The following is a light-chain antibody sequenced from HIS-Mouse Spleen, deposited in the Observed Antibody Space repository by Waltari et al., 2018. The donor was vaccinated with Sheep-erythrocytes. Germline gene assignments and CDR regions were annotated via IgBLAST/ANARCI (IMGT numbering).Light chain of an antibody. V-gene: IGKV1-39*01. J-gene: IGKJ4*01. CDR1: QRISSY. Sequence: DIQLTQSPSFLSASVGDRVTITCRASQRISSYLNWYQQKPGTAPKLLIYAASSLQSGVPSRFSGSGSGTDFTLTISSLQPEDFATYYCQQSYSTPPLTFGGGTKVEIK. CDR3: QQSYSTPPLT. CDR2: AAS.